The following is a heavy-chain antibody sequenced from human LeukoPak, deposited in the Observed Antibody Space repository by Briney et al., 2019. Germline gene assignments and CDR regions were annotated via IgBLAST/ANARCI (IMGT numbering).Heavy chain of an antibody. D-gene: IGHD1-20*01. J-gene: IGHJ4*02. CDR3: ARDRYNWNEYYFDY. CDR1: GFTFSSYS. V-gene: IGHV3-23*01. CDR2: ISGSGGST. Sequence: GGSLRLSCAASGFTFSSYSMNWVRQAPGKGLEWVSAISGSGGSTYYADSVKGRFTISRDNSKNTLYLQMNSLRAEDTAVYYCARDRYNWNEYYFDYWGQGTLVTVSS.